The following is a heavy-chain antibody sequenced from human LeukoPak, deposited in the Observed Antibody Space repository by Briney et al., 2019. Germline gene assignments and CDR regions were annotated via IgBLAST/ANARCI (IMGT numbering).Heavy chain of an antibody. CDR2: ISSSSSCI. D-gene: IGHD3-22*01. CDR3: ARVVYYDSSGYAY. CDR1: GFTFSSYS. J-gene: IGHJ4*02. V-gene: IGHV3-21*01. Sequence: GGSLRLSCAASGFTFSSYSMNWVRQAPGKGLEWVSSISSSSSCIYYADSVKGRFTISRDNAKNSLYLQMNSLRAEDTAVYYCARVVYYDSSGYAYWGQGTLVTVSS.